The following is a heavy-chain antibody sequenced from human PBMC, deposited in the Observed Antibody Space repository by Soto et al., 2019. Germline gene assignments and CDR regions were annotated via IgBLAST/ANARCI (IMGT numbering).Heavy chain of an antibody. D-gene: IGHD3-10*01. J-gene: IGHJ4*02. CDR2: IIPIFGTA. CDR1: GGTFSSYA. CDR3: ASGGKALWFGELSNY. V-gene: IGHV1-69*01. Sequence: QVQLVQSGAEVKKPGSSLKVSCKASGGTFSSYAISWVRQAPGQGLEWMGGIIPIFGTANYAQKFQGRVTITADESTSTAYMELRSLRSADTAEYYCASGGKALWFGELSNYWGQGTLVTVSS.